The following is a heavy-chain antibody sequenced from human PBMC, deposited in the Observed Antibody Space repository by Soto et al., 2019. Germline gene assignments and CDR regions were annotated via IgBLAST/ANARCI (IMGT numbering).Heavy chain of an antibody. CDR2: ISAYNGNT. CDR3: ARIWPNYYYYGMDV. Sequence: AASVKVSCKASGYTFTSYGISWVRQAPGQGLEWMGWISAYNGNTNYAQKLQGRVTMTTDTSTSTAYMELRSLRSDDTAVYYCARIWPNYYYYGMDVWGQGTTVTISS. J-gene: IGHJ6*02. V-gene: IGHV1-18*01. CDR1: GYTFTSYG.